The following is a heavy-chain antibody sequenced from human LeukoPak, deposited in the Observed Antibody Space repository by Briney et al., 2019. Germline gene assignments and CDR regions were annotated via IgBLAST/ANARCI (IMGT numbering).Heavy chain of an antibody. V-gene: IGHV3-66*01. J-gene: IGHJ3*02. CDR1: GFTVSSNY. CDR3: ASAYSSGNDAFDI. Sequence: GGSLRLSCAASGFTVSSNYMSWVRQAPGKGLEWVSVIYSGGTTYYADSVKGRFTISRDNSKNTLYLQMSSLRAEDTAVYYCASAYSSGNDAFDIWGQGTMVTVSS. CDR2: IYSGGTT. D-gene: IGHD6-19*01.